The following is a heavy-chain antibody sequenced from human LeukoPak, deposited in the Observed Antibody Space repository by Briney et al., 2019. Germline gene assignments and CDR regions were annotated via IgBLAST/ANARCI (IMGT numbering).Heavy chain of an antibody. CDR1: GFTFSSYG. J-gene: IGHJ4*02. D-gene: IGHD3-10*01. CDR2: ISYDGSNK. CDR3: ARDLGDRDLLWFRGSDY. V-gene: IGHV3-30*19. Sequence: PGGSLRLSCAASGFTFSSYGMHWVRQAPGKGLEWVAVISYDGSNKYYTDSVKGRFTISRDNSKNTLYLQMNSLRAEDTAVYYCARDLGDRDLLWFRGSDYWGQGTLVTVSS.